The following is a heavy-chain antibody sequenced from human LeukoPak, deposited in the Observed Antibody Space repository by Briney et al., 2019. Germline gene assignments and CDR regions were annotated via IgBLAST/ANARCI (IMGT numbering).Heavy chain of an antibody. J-gene: IGHJ5*02. CDR3: ARHRRYYGSGNLNWFDP. CDR2: IYYSGST. Sequence: PSETLSLTCTVSGGSISSSSYYWGWIRQPPGKGLECIGSIYYSGSTYYNPSLKSRVTISVDTSKNQFSLKLSSVTAADTAVYYCARHRRYYGSGNLNWFDPWGQGTLVTVSS. V-gene: IGHV4-39*01. CDR1: GGSISSSSYY. D-gene: IGHD3-10*01.